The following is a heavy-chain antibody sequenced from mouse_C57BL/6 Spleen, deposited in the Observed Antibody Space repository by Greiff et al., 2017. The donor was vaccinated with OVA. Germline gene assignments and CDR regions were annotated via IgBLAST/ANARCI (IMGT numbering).Heavy chain of an antibody. J-gene: IGHJ3*01. V-gene: IGHV1-5*01. Sequence: EVQLQESGTVLARPGASVKMSCKTSGYTFTSYWMHWVKQRPGQGLEWIGAISPGNSDTSYNQKFKGKAKLTAVTSASTAYMERSSLTNEDSAVYYGTGQLRLLAWFAYWGQGTLVTVSA. CDR2: ISPGNSDT. D-gene: IGHD3-2*02. CDR1: GYTFTSYW. CDR3: TGQLRLLAWFAY.